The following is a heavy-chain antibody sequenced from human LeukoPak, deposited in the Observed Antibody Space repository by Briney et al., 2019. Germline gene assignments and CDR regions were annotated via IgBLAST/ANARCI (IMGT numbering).Heavy chain of an antibody. CDR3: ARASRELWSKYYFDY. V-gene: IGHV4-59*01. J-gene: IGHJ4*02. Sequence: SETLSLTCTVSGGSISSYYWTWIRQPPGKGLEWVGHISDSGSANYNLSLKSRVTISGDTSKNQFSLKLSSVTAADTAVYYCARASRELWSKYYFDYWGQGTLVTVSS. CDR2: ISDSGSA. CDR1: GGSISSYY. D-gene: IGHD3-10*01.